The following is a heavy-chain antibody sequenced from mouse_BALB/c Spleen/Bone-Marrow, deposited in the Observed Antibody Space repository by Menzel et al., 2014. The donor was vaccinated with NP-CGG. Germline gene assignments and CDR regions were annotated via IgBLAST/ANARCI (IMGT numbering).Heavy chain of an antibody. CDR2: IDPANGNT. CDR1: GFNIKDTY. CDR3: ARWEYYAMDY. J-gene: IGHJ4*01. Sequence: EVQLQQSGAELVKPGASVKLSCTASGFNIKDTYMHWVKQRPEQGLEWIGRIDPANGNTKYDPKFQGKATITADTSSNTAHLQLSSLTSEDTAVYYCARWEYYAMDYWGQGTSVTVSS. V-gene: IGHV14-3*02. D-gene: IGHD4-1*01.